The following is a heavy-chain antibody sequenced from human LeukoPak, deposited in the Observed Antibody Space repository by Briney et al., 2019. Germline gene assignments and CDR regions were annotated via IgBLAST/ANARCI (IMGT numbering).Heavy chain of an antibody. CDR2: INPNSGGT. D-gene: IGHD3-22*01. CDR3: ARGGVYDSSGYYYEFDP. Sequence: VSVKVSCKASGYTFTGYYMHWVRQAPGQGLEWMGWINPNSGGTNYAQKFQGRVTMTRDTSISTAYMELSRLRSDDTAVYYCARGGVYDSSGYYYEFDPWGQGTLVTVSS. CDR1: GYTFTGYY. J-gene: IGHJ5*02. V-gene: IGHV1-2*02.